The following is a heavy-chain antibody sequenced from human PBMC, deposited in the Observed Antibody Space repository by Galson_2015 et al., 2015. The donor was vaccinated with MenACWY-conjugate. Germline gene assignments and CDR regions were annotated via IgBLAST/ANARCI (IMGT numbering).Heavy chain of an antibody. Sequence: SVKVSCKASGYTFTNYGISWVRQAPGQGLEWMGWISAYNGNTNYAQKFQGRVTMTTDTSTSTAYMELRSLRSDDTAVYYCARGLEMFDDSSGYHYWGHGTLVPVPA. CDR1: GYTFTNYG. D-gene: IGHD3-22*01. J-gene: IGHJ4*01. CDR2: ISAYNGNT. V-gene: IGHV1-18*01. CDR3: ARGLEMFDDSSGYHY.